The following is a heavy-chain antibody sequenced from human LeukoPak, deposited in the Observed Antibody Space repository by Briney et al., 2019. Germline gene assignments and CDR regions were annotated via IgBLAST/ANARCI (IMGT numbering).Heavy chain of an antibody. CDR2: INHSGST. J-gene: IGHJ4*02. CDR3: ATSTTVTTFDY. D-gene: IGHD4-11*01. Sequence: SETLSLTCAVYGGSFSGYYWSWIRQPPGKGLEWIGEINHSGSTNYNPSRKSRVTISVDTSKNQFSLKLSSVTAADTAVYYCATSTTVTTFDYWGQGTLVTVSS. V-gene: IGHV4-34*01. CDR1: GGSFSGYY.